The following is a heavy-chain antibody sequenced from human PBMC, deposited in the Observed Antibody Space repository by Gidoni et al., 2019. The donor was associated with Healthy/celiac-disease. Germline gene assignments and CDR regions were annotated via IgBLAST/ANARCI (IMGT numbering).Heavy chain of an antibody. Sequence: EVQLLESGGGLVQPGGPLRPPCAASGFSFSSSAMSWVRQAPGKGLEWVSASSGSGGSTYYADSVKGRFTISRDNSKNTLYLQMNSLRAEDTAVYYCAKALMVYAPYYFDYWGQGTLVTVSS. CDR3: AKALMVYAPYYFDY. V-gene: IGHV3-23*01. CDR1: GFSFSSSA. J-gene: IGHJ4*02. CDR2: SSGSGGST. D-gene: IGHD2-8*01.